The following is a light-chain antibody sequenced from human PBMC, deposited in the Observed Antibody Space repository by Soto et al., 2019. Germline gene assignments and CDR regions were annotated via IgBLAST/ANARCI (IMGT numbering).Light chain of an antibody. J-gene: IGKJ5*01. CDR3: KKSYSTPIT. CDR2: SAS. Sequence: DIQMTQSPSSLLATLGAIVTITCQASQDVSNYLNWYQQKPGKALKLLIYSASSLQSGVPSRFSGSGSGTDFTLTISSLQPEDFATYYCKKSYSTPITVGNGRRLVI. CDR1: QDVSNY. V-gene: IGKV1-39*01.